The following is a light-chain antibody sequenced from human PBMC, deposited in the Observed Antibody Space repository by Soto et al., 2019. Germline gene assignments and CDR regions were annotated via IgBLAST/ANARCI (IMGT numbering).Light chain of an antibody. J-gene: IGLJ2*01. V-gene: IGLV2-11*01. CDR3: CSYAGSSLV. CDR1: SGDIGGYNY. CDR2: DVN. Sequence: QSVLTQPPSVSGAPGQRVTISCTGASGDIGGYNYVSWYQHHPGKAPKLIIFDVNKRPSGVPDRFSGSKSGNTASLTISGLQPEDEADYYCCSYAGSSLVFGGGTQLTVL.